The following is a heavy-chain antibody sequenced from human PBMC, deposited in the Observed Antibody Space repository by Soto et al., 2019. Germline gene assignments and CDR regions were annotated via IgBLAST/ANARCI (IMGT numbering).Heavy chain of an antibody. CDR3: FGAVVVPAAPLNYYYYMDV. Sequence: GASVKVSCKASGGTFSSYTISWVRQAPGQGLEWMGRIIPILGIANYAQKFQGRVTITADKSTSTAYMELSSLRSEDTAVYYCFGAVVVPAAPLNYYYYMDVWGKGTTVTVSS. CDR1: GGTFSSYT. D-gene: IGHD2-2*01. V-gene: IGHV1-69*02. J-gene: IGHJ6*03. CDR2: IIPILGIA.